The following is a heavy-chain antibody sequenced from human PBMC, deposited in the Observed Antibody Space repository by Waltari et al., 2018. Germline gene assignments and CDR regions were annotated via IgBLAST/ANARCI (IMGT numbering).Heavy chain of an antibody. CDR2: IFTSGRT. CDR3: ARDEARYYDIMTGGGYYGLDV. D-gene: IGHD3-9*01. J-gene: IGHJ6*02. V-gene: IGHV4-61*02. CDR1: GGSISSGSVY. Sequence: QVQLQESGPGLVRPSQTLSLPCTVSGGSISSGSVYWTWIRQPAGKGLGWVGHIFTSGRTKYNPSLKSRVSVSLDTSENQFSLRLSSVTAADTAVYYCARDEARYYDIMTGGGYYGLDVWGQGTTVTVSS.